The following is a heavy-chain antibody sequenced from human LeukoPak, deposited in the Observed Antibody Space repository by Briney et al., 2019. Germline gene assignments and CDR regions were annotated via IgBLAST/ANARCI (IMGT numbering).Heavy chain of an antibody. V-gene: IGHV3-53*01. J-gene: IGHJ4*02. Sequence: PGGSLRLSCAASGFTVSRNYYRNWVRQAPGKGLEWVSVIYSAGTTYYADSVKGRFTISRDNSKNTVYLQMNSLRAEDTAVYYCASGYSYGYNYWGQGTLVTVSS. D-gene: IGHD5-18*01. CDR3: ASGYSYGYNY. CDR1: GFTVSRNY. CDR2: IYSAGTT.